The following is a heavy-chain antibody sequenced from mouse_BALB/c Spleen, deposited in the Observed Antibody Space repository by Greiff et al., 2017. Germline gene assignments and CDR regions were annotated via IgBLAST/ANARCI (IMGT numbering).Heavy chain of an antibody. CDR1: GFNIKDYY. CDR2: IDPENGDT. D-gene: IGHD2-4*01. Sequence: EVQLQQSGAELVRSGASVKLSCTASGFNIKDYYMHWVKQRPEQGLEWIGWIDPENGDTEYAPKFQGKATMTADTSSNTAYLQLSSLTSEDTADYYCKSYYDYDAWFAYWGQGTLVTVSA. V-gene: IGHV14-4*02. J-gene: IGHJ3*01. CDR3: KSYYDYDAWFAY.